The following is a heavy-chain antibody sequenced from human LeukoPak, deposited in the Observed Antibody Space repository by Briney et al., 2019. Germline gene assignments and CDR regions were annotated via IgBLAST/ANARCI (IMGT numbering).Heavy chain of an antibody. J-gene: IGHJ3*02. CDR3: ARNLVLLWFGGGDDAFDI. CDR1: GYSHTELS. D-gene: IGHD3-10*01. Sequence: GASVKVSCKVSGYSHTELSMHWVRQAPGQRLEWMGWINAGNGNTKYSQKFQGRVTITRDTSASTAYMELSSLRSEDTAVYYCARNLVLLWFGGGDDAFDIWGQGTMVTVSS. V-gene: IGHV1-3*01. CDR2: INAGNGNT.